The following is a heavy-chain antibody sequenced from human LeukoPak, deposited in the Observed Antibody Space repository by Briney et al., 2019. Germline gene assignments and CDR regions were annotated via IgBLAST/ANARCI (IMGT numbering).Heavy chain of an antibody. J-gene: IGHJ3*02. Sequence: SETLSLTCTVSGYSISSGYYWGWIRQPPGKGLEWIGSIYHSGSTYYNPSLKSRVTISVDTSKNQFSLKLSSVTAADTAVYYCARHIVGVPVLGHAFDIWGQGTVVTVSS. CDR3: ARHIVGVPVLGHAFDI. CDR2: IYHSGST. D-gene: IGHD1-26*01. V-gene: IGHV4-38-2*02. CDR1: GYSISSGYY.